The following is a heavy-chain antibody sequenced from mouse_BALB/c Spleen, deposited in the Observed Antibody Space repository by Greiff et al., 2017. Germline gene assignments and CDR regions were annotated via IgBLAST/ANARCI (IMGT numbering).Heavy chain of an antibody. CDR1: GFSLTSYG. J-gene: IGHJ3*01. CDR3: AREGDYDSFSFAY. V-gene: IGHV2-9*02. Sequence: QVQLKESGPGLVAPSQSLSITCTVSGFSLTSYGVHWVRQPPGKGLEWLGVIWAGGSTNYNSALMSRLSISKDNSKSQVFLKMNSLQTDDTAMYYCAREGDYDSFSFAYWGQGTLVTVSA. D-gene: IGHD2-4*01. CDR2: IWAGGST.